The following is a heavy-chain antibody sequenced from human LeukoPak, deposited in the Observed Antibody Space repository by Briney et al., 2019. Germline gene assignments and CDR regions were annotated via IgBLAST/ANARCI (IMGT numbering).Heavy chain of an antibody. Sequence: EASVKVSCKASGYTFTGYYMHWVRQAPGQGLEWMGWIDPNSGGTKYAQNLQGRVTVTRDTSISTAYMELSRLTYDDTAVYYCARGSLRWFYFDYWGQGTLVTDSS. J-gene: IGHJ4*02. CDR2: IDPNSGGT. CDR1: GYTFTGYY. CDR3: ARGSLRWFYFDY. D-gene: IGHD4-23*01. V-gene: IGHV1-2*02.